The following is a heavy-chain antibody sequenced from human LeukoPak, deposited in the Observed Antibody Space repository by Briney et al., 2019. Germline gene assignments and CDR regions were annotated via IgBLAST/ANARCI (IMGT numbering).Heavy chain of an antibody. V-gene: IGHV1-69*13. CDR2: IIPIFGTA. D-gene: IGHD2-8*01. CDR1: GGTFSSYA. Sequence: GASVKVSCKASGGTFSSYAISWVRQAPGQGLEWMGGIIPIFGTANYAQKFQGRVTITADESTSTAYMELSSLRSEDTAVYYCARFFSPNHAFDIWGQGTMVTVSS. J-gene: IGHJ3*02. CDR3: ARFFSPNHAFDI.